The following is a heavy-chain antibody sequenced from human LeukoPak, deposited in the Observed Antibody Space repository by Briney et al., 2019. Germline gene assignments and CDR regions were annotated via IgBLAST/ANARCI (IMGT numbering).Heavy chain of an antibody. D-gene: IGHD6-13*01. Sequence: SVKVSCKASGGTFSSYAISWVRQAPGQGLEWMGGIIPIFGTANYAQKFQGRVTMTRDTSTSTVYMELSSLRSEDTAVYYCARSKQQLVFDYWGQGTLVTVSS. J-gene: IGHJ4*02. CDR3: ARSKQQLVFDY. CDR1: GGTFSSYA. V-gene: IGHV1-69*05. CDR2: IIPIFGTA.